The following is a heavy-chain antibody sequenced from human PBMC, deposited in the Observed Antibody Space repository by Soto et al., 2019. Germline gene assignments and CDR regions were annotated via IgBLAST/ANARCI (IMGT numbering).Heavy chain of an antibody. CDR2: INPSGGST. Sequence: ASVKVSCKASGYTFTSYYMHWVRQAPGQGLEWMGIINPSGGSTSYAQKFQGRVTMTRDTSTSTVYMELSSLRSEDTAVYYCARAVTIFGVVTPSQIEYWGQGTLVTVSS. CDR3: ARAVTIFGVVTPSQIEY. CDR1: GYTFTSYY. D-gene: IGHD3-3*01. J-gene: IGHJ4*02. V-gene: IGHV1-46*03.